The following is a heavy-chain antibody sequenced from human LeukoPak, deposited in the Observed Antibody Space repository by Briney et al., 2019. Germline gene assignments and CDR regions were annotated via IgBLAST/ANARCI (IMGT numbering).Heavy chain of an antibody. CDR3: ANGILFLEWLAY. J-gene: IGHJ4*02. D-gene: IGHD3-3*01. CDR1: GFTFSSYA. V-gene: IGHV3-23*01. Sequence: PGGSLRLSCTASGFTFSSYAMSWVRQAPGEGLEWISAISGSGGSTYYADSVKGRFTISRDNSKNTLYLQMNSLRAEDTAVYYCANGILFLEWLAYWGQWTLVTVSS. CDR2: ISGSGGST.